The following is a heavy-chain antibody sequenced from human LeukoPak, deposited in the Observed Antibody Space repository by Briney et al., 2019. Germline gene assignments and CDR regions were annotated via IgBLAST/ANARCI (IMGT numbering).Heavy chain of an antibody. CDR3: ARGAARGGGAFDI. CDR1: GGSISSGGYY. D-gene: IGHD3-16*01. V-gene: IGHV4-31*03. J-gene: IGHJ3*02. Sequence: SETLSLTCTVSGGSISSGGYYWSWIRQHPGKGLEWIGYIYYSGSTYYNPSLKSRVTISVDTSKNQFSLKLSSVTAADTAVYYWARGAARGGGAFDIWGQGTMVTVSS. CDR2: IYYSGST.